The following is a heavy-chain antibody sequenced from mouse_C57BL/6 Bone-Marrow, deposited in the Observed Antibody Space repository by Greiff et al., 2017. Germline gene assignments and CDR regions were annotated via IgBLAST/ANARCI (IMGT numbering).Heavy chain of an antibody. J-gene: IGHJ2*01. CDR2: IYPGSGST. Sequence: QVQLKESGAELVKPGASVKMSCKASGYTFTSYWITWVKQRPGQGLEWIGDIYPGSGSTNYNEKFKSKATLTVDTSSSTAYMQLSSLTSEDSAVYYCARSTGYVDYFDDWGQGTTLTVSS. D-gene: IGHD3-2*02. V-gene: IGHV1-55*01. CDR1: GYTFTSYW. CDR3: ARSTGYVDYFDD.